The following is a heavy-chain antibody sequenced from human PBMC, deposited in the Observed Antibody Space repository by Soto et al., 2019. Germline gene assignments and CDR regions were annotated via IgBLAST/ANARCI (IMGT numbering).Heavy chain of an antibody. CDR3: ASVTRTCISTSCYRYYYGMDV. D-gene: IGHD2-2*02. CDR2: IYYSGST. J-gene: IGHJ6*02. V-gene: IGHV4-61*01. Sequence: QVQLQESGPGLVKPSETLSLTCTVSGGSVSSGSYYWSWIRQPPGKGLEWIGYIYYSGSTNYNPPRKSRVTISVDTSKNQFSLKLSSVTAADTAVYYCASVTRTCISTSCYRYYYGMDVWGQGTTVTVSS. CDR1: GGSVSSGSYY.